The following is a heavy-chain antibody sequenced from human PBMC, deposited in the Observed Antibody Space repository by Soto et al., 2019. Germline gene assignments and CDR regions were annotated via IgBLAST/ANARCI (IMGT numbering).Heavy chain of an antibody. CDR2: IWYDGTNK. CDR1: GFTFSGYG. V-gene: IGHV3-33*01. D-gene: IGHD3-10*01. J-gene: IGHJ4*02. Sequence: GGSLRLSCAVSGFTFSGYGMQWVRQAPGKGLEWVAIIWYDGTNKYYADSVKGRFTISRDNSKSTLDLQMNSLRAEDTAIYYCARAFLRGSAATIDYWGQGSLVTVSS. CDR3: ARAFLRGSAATIDY.